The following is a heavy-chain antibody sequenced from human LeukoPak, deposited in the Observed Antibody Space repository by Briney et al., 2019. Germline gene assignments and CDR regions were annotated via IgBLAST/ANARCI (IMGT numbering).Heavy chain of an antibody. V-gene: IGHV4-59*08. CDR2: IYYSGST. J-gene: IGHJ4*02. D-gene: IGHD3-3*01. Sequence: SETLSLTCTVSGGSISSYYWSWIRQPPGKGLEWIGYIYYSGSTNYNPSLKSRVTISVDTSKNQFSLKLSSVTAADTAVYYCARQESEYYDFWSGYSALWDQGTLVTVSS. CDR3: ARQESEYYDFWSGYSAL. CDR1: GGSISSYY.